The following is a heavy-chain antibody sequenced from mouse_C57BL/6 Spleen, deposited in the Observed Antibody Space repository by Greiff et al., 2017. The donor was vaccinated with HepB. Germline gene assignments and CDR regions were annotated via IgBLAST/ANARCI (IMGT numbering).Heavy chain of an antibody. D-gene: IGHD1-1*01. CDR3: ARDYYYGSSYGYAMDY. J-gene: IGHJ4*01. Sequence: DVQLVESEGGLVQPGSSMKLSCTASGFTFSDYYMAWVRQVPEKGLEWVANINYDGSSTYYLDSLKSRFIISRDNAKNILYLQMSSLKSEDTATYYCARDYYYGSSYGYAMDYWGQGTSVTVSS. CDR1: GFTFSDYY. V-gene: IGHV5-16*01. CDR2: INYDGSST.